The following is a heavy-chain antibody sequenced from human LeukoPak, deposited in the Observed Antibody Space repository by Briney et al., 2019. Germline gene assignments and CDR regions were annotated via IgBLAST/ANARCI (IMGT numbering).Heavy chain of an antibody. V-gene: IGHV4-34*01. J-gene: IGHJ2*01. CDR2: INHSGST. CDR1: GXSFSGYY. CDR3: ARTVVTLDWYFDL. Sequence: KPSETLSLTCAVYGXSFSGYYWSWIRQPPGKGLEWIGEINHSGSTNYNPSLKSRVTMSIDTSKNQVSLKMRSVTAADTAVYYCARTVVTLDWYFDLWGRGTLVSVSS. D-gene: IGHD4-23*01.